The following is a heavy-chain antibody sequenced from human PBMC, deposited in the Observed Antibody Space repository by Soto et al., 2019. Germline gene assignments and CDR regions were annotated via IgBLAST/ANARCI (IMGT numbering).Heavy chain of an antibody. Sequence: EVQLVESGGGLVKPGGSLRLSCAASGFDFSNGWMSWVRQAPGKGLEWVGRIKSKVQGETTDYAAHVKGRFTISRDDSRNTLYLQMHSLQTEDTAVYYCSTDEWEWGQGTLVTVSS. J-gene: IGHJ4*02. D-gene: IGHD1-26*01. CDR1: GFDFSNGW. V-gene: IGHV3-15*05. CDR2: IKSKVQGETT. CDR3: STDEWE.